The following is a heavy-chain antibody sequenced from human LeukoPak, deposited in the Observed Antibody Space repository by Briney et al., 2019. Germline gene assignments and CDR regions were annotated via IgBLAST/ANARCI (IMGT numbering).Heavy chain of an antibody. Sequence: ASVKVSCKASGYTFTSYGISWVRQAPGQGLEWMGWISAYNGNTNYAQKLQGRVTMTTDTSTSTAYMELRSLRSDDTAVYYCARDRYGQVPYWFDPWGQGTLVTVSS. CDR3: ARDRYGQVPYWFDP. CDR1: GYTFTSYG. D-gene: IGHD5-18*01. J-gene: IGHJ5*02. CDR2: ISAYNGNT. V-gene: IGHV1-18*01.